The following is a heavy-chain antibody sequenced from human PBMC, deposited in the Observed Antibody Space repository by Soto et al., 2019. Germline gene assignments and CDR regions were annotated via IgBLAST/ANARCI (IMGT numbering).Heavy chain of an antibody. D-gene: IGHD1-1*01. CDR2: IYYSGST. J-gene: IGHJ4*02. CDR3: ARDRNGYAVFDY. Sequence: QVQLQESGPGLMKPSQTLSLTCTVSGGSISSGGYYWSWIRQHPGKGLEWIGYIYYSGSTYYNPSLKSRVTISVDTSENQFSLKLSSLTAADTAVYYCARDRNGYAVFDYWGQGTLVTVSS. CDR1: GGSISSGGYY. V-gene: IGHV4-31*03.